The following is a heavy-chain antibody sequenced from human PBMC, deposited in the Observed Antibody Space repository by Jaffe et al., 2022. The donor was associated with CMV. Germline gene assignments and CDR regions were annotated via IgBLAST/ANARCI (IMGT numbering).Heavy chain of an antibody. V-gene: IGHV3-23*01. CDR1: GFTFSSYA. CDR2: ISGSGGST. Sequence: EVQLLESGGGLVQPGGSLRLSCAASGFTFSSYAMSWVRQAPGKGLEWVSAISGSGGSTYYADSVKGRFTISRDNSKNTLYLQMNSLRAEDTAVYYCATGDYYYGSGSDMGAYYGMDVWGQGTTVTVSS. CDR3: ATGDYYYGSGSDMGAYYGMDV. J-gene: IGHJ6*02. D-gene: IGHD3-10*01.